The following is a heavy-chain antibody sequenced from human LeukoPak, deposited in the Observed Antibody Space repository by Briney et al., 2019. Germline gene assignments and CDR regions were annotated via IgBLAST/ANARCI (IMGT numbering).Heavy chain of an antibody. CDR2: IKQDGSEK. Sequence: GGSLRLSCAASGFTFGSYWMSWVRQAPGKGLEWVANIKQDGSEKYYVDSVKGRFTISRGNAKNSLYLQMNSLRAEDTAVYYCARDDYGGIDYWGQGTLVTVSS. D-gene: IGHD4-17*01. CDR1: GFTFGSYW. V-gene: IGHV3-7*01. CDR3: ARDDYGGIDY. J-gene: IGHJ4*02.